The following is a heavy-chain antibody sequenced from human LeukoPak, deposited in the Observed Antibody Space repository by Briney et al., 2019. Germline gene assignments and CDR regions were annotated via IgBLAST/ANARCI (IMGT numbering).Heavy chain of an antibody. CDR3: ARLVPYYDFWSGYLKRDYYYYMDV. CDR1: GYTFTSYD. J-gene: IGHJ6*03. D-gene: IGHD3-3*01. CDR2: MNPNSGNT. V-gene: IGHV1-8*03. Sequence: GASVKVSCKASGYTFTSYDINWVRQATGQGLEWMGWMNPNSGNTGYAQKFQGRVTITRNTSISTAYMELSRLRSDDTAVYYCARLVPYYDFWSGYLKRDYYYYMDVGGKGTTVTVSS.